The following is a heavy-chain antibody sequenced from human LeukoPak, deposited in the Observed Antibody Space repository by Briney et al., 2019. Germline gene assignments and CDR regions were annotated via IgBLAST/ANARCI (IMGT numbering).Heavy chain of an antibody. Sequence: GRSLRLSCAASGFTFSSYGMHWVRQAPGKGLEWVAVISYDGSNKYYADSVKGRFTISRDNSKNTLYLQMNSLRAEDTAVYYCATDPFDYWGQGTLVTVSS. V-gene: IGHV3-30*03. CDR3: ATDPFDY. CDR2: ISYDGSNK. J-gene: IGHJ4*02. CDR1: GFTFSSYG.